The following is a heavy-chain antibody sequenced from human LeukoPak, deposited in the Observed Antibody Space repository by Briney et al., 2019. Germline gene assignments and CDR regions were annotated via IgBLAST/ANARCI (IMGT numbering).Heavy chain of an antibody. CDR1: GFTFSSYA. V-gene: IGHV3-30-3*01. D-gene: IGHD5-18*01. CDR2: ISYDGSNK. Sequence: PGGSLRLSCAASGFTFSSYAMHWVRQAPGKGLEWVAVISYDGSNKYYADSVKGRFTISRDNSKNTLYLQMNSLRAEDTAVYYCARTIQLWPRGGFDYWGQGTLVTVSS. CDR3: ARTIQLWPRGGFDY. J-gene: IGHJ4*02.